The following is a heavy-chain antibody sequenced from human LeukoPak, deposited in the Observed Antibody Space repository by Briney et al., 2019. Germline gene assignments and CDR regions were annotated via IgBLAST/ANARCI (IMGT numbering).Heavy chain of an antibody. Sequence: GGSPRLSCAASGYTFSKYWMLSGPQAPGEGLESVSRINTDGTVTTYADSVKGPFTASRDNADNTMFLQMNSVRDEDTAVYYCATKQWLAPPPDSWGQGTPVSVSS. CDR2: INTDGTVT. CDR1: GYTFSKYW. CDR3: ATKQWLAPPPDS. V-gene: IGHV3-74*01. D-gene: IGHD6-19*01. J-gene: IGHJ4*02.